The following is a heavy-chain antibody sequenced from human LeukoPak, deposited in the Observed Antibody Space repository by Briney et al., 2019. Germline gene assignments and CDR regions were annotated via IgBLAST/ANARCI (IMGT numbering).Heavy chain of an antibody. CDR2: ISSSSSYI. CDR3: ATETNGRHYDY. Sequence: GGSLRLSCAASGFTFSSYSMNWVRQAPGKGLEWVSSISSSSSYIYYADSVKGRFTISRDNAKNSLYLQMNSLRAEDTPVYYCATETNGRHYDYWGQGTLLTVSS. V-gene: IGHV3-21*01. D-gene: IGHD1-14*01. CDR1: GFTFSSYS. J-gene: IGHJ4*02.